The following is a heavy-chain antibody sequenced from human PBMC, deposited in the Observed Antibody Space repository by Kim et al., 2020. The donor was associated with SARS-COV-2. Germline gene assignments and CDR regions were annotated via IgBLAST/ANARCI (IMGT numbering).Heavy chain of an antibody. Sequence: GGSLRLSCAASGFTFSSYAMHWVRQAPGKGLEWVAVISYDGSNKYYVDSVKGRFTISRDNSKNTLYLQMNSLRAEDTAVYYCAREERKRGSSGYDHMYYFDYWGQGTLVTVSS. CDR3: AREERKRGSSGYDHMYYFDY. V-gene: IGHV3-30*04. CDR1: GFTFSSYA. J-gene: IGHJ4*02. D-gene: IGHD5-12*01. CDR2: ISYDGSNK.